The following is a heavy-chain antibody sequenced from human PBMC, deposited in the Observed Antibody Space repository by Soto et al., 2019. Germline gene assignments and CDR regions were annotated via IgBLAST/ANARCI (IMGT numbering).Heavy chain of an antibody. D-gene: IGHD2-21*01. CDR1: GFTFSSYY. CDR3: AREYLFATSPSFDY. V-gene: IGHV3-7*01. J-gene: IGHJ4*02. Sequence: GGSLRLSCVASGFTFSSYYMSWVRQAPGKGLEWVANIKQDARDKFYVDSVKDRFTISRDNAQNVLLLQMKSLRVEDTAVYYCAREYLFATSPSFDYWGQGTLVTVSS. CDR2: IKQDARDK.